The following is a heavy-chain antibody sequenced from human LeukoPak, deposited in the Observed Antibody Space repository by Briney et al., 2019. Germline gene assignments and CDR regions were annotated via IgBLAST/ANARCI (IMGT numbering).Heavy chain of an antibody. J-gene: IGHJ4*02. CDR3: AKGPLRGTAAAIDY. Sequence: GSLRLSCAASGFIFSSHAMHWVRQAPGKGLEWVAVISYAGDDGSNIYYADSVKGRFTISRDISTDTLWLQMDSLRTEDTAVYYCAKGPLRGTAAAIDYWGQGTLVTVSS. CDR1: GFIFSSHA. CDR2: ISYAGDDGSNI. V-gene: IGHV3-30*18. D-gene: IGHD2-2*01.